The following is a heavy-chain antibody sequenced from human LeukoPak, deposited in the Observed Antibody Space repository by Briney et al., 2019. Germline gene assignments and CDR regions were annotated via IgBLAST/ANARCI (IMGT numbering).Heavy chain of an antibody. CDR2: IYHSGST. D-gene: IGHD2-15*01. Sequence: SETLSLTCTVSGYSISSGYYWGWIRQPPGKGLEWIGSIYHSGSTYYNPSLKSRVTISVDTSKNQFSLMLSSVSAADTAVYYCTRHVAVATNYFDPWGQGTLVTVSS. CDR1: GYSISSGYY. CDR3: TRHVAVATNYFDP. J-gene: IGHJ5*02. V-gene: IGHV4-38-2*02.